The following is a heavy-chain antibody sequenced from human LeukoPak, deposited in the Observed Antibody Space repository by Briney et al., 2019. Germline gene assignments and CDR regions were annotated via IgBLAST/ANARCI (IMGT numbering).Heavy chain of an antibody. D-gene: IGHD6-13*01. CDR1: DHSISSRNYY. J-gene: IGHJ4*02. CDR2: TYYSRSI. Sequence: SQTLYLTCSVSDHSISSRNYYWGWIRQPPGKGLEWIGTTYYSRSIYYIPSLRSRLTISLDTSKNHFSLKLTSVTAADTAGYYFARHSSSWSPSPDYWGQGTLVTVSS. V-gene: IGHV4-39*01. CDR3: ARHSSSWSPSPDY.